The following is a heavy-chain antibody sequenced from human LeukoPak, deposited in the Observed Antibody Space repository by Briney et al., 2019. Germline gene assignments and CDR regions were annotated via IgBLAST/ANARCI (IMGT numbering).Heavy chain of an antibody. CDR3: ARAGYYDSSRNWFDT. CDR2: IYASGSP. J-gene: IGHJ5*02. V-gene: IGHV4-61*02. D-gene: IGHD3-22*01. Sequence: SETLSLTCSVSGGSIRSGDFYWSWIRQTAGKGLEWLGRIYASGSPSYNPSPKGRLSMSVDPSRNHFSLQLTSVTAADTAVYFCARAGYYDSSRNWFDTWGQGTLVTLSS. CDR1: GGSIRSGDFY.